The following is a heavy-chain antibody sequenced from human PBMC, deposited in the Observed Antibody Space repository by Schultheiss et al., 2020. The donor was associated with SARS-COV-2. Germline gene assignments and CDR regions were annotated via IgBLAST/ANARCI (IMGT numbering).Heavy chain of an antibody. J-gene: IGHJ6*02. Sequence: GGSLRLSCAASGFTFSSYWMHWVRQAPGKGLVWVSRIKSDGSSTSYADSVKGRFTISRDNAKNSLYLQMNSLRAEDTAVYYCAKDLNRHCSGGSCYFGSGYYGMDVWGQGTTVTVSS. CDR3: AKDLNRHCSGGSCYFGSGYYGMDV. V-gene: IGHV3-74*01. CDR2: IKSDGSST. D-gene: IGHD2-15*01. CDR1: GFTFSSYW.